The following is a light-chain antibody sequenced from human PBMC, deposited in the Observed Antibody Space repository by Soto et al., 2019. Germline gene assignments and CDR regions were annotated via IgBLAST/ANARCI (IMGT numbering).Light chain of an antibody. CDR2: KAS. CDR3: QQRSEWPIT. Sequence: DIQRTQSPSTLSSSVGDRVTITCRASQSISSSLAWYQQKLGKAPKVLIYKASSLESGVPSRFSGSGSGTDFTLTISSLEPEDFAVYYCQQRSEWPITLGQGTRLEIK. CDR1: QSISSS. J-gene: IGKJ5*01. V-gene: IGKV1-5*03.